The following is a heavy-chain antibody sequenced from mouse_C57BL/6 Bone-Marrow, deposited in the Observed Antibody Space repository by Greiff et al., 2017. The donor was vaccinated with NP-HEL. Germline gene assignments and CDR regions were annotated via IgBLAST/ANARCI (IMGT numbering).Heavy chain of an antibody. D-gene: IGHD1-1*01. Sequence: VMLVESGAELVKPGASVKLSCKASGYTFTEYTIHWVKQRSGQGLEWIGWFYPGSGSIKYNEKFKDKATLTADKSSSTVYMELSRLTSEDSAVYFCARHEGAYITTGGFAYWGQGTLVTVSA. CDR1: GYTFTEYT. V-gene: IGHV1-62-2*01. CDR2: FYPGSGSI. J-gene: IGHJ3*01. CDR3: ARHEGAYITTGGFAY.